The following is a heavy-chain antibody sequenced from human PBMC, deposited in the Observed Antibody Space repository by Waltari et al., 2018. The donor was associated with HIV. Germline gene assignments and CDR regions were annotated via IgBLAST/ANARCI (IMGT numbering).Heavy chain of an antibody. CDR1: GFIFRDFA. V-gene: IGHV3-30*01. D-gene: IGHD2-15*01. CDR3: AREGIVAAPFDF. J-gene: IGHJ4*02. Sequence: VQLVESGGGLVQPGGSLRLSGAASGFIFRDFAIHWVRQAPGKGLEWGAVISRDGSSKYYADSVQGRFTISRDNSKNSLHLHMNSLRPKDTAVYYCAREGIVAAPFDFWGLGTLVTVSS. CDR2: ISRDGSSK.